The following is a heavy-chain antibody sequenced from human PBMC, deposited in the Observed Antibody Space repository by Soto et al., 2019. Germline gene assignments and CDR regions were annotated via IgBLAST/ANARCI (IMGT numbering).Heavy chain of an antibody. D-gene: IGHD2-2*01. J-gene: IGHJ6*02. Sequence: QVQLVQSGAEVKKPGSSVKVSCKASGGTFTSYAVSWVRQAPGQGLEWMGVSIPIFGTANYARKFQGRVTMTADKSTITAYMELSSLRAEDTAVYYCAKLVGPAARRSSMDVWGQGTTVTGSS. CDR1: GGTFTSYA. V-gene: IGHV1-69*06. CDR3: AKLVGPAARRSSMDV. CDR2: SIPIFGTA.